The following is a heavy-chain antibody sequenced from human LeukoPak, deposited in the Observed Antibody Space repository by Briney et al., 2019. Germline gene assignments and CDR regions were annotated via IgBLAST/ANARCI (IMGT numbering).Heavy chain of an antibody. D-gene: IGHD3-10*01. J-gene: IGHJ6*03. V-gene: IGHV4-31*03. CDR2: IYYSGST. CDR1: GGSISSGGYY. Sequence: SQTLSLTCTVSGGSISSGGYYWSWIRQHPGKGLEWVGYIYYSGSTYYNPSLKSRVTISVDTSKNQFSLKLSSVTAADTAVYYCARDLRGSGSYPRSGMDVWGKGTTVTVSS. CDR3: ARDLRGSGSYPRSGMDV.